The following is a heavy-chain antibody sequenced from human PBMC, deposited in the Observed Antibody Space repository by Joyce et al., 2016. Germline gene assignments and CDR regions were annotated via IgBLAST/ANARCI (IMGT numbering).Heavy chain of an antibody. J-gene: IGHJ4*02. Sequence: EVQLVESGGGLVQPGGSLRLSCEAFGFTFSNYWMHWVRQAPGKGLVWVSRINSDGSTTNYADSVKGRFTSSRDNANNTLYLQMNSLRDEDTAVYHCARSLYSGSQQDYWGQGTLVTVSS. D-gene: IGHD1-26*01. CDR1: GFTFSNYW. V-gene: IGHV3-74*01. CDR2: INSDGSTT. CDR3: ARSLYSGSQQDY.